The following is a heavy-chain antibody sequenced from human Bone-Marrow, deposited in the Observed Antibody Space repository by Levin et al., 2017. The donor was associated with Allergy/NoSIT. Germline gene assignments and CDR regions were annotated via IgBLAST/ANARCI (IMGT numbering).Heavy chain of an antibody. V-gene: IGHV3-11*01. Sequence: GESLKISCAASGFTFSDYYMSWIRQAPGKGLEWVSYISSSGSTIYYADSVKGRFTISRDNAKNSLYLQMNSLRAEDTAVYYCARDGGPIWNWFDPWGQGTLVTVSS. CDR1: GFTFSDYY. CDR2: ISSSGSTI. D-gene: IGHD3-16*01. CDR3: ARDGGPIWNWFDP. J-gene: IGHJ5*02.